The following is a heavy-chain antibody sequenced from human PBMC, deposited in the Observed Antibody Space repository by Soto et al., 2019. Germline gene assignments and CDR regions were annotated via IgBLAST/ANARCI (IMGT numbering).Heavy chain of an antibody. V-gene: IGHV3-11*06. J-gene: IGHJ5*02. Sequence: QVQLVESGGGLVKPGGSLRLSCVASGFAFSDYYMTWIRQAPGKGLEWISYISPTGTQAVYADSLRGRFTISRDNAKNSLYLQINNLRAEDTAVYYCGRDHSVGAPVDRWGQGTLVTVSS. CDR1: GFAFSDYY. CDR2: ISPTGTQA. D-gene: IGHD1-26*01. CDR3: GRDHSVGAPVDR.